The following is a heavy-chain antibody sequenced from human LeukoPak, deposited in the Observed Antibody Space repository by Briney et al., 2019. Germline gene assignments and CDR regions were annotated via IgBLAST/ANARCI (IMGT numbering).Heavy chain of an antibody. CDR1: GFTFKNYA. CDR2: VSGSGSHT. Sequence: GGSLRLSCAASGFTFKNYAMSWVRQAPGKGLEWVSTVSGSGSHTYYADSVKGRFTISRDNSENTLFLQMNSLRAEDTAIYYCAKARIGYFWYFDLWGRGTLVTVSS. D-gene: IGHD1-1*01. CDR3: AKARIGYFWYFDL. V-gene: IGHV3-23*01. J-gene: IGHJ2*01.